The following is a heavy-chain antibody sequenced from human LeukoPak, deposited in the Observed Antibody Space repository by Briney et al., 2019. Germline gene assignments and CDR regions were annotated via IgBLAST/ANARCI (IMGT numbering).Heavy chain of an antibody. V-gene: IGHV4-59*01. CDR3: AKQQLVGGGWFDP. CDR2: IYYGGST. Sequence: SETLSLTCAVYGGSFSGYYWSWIRQPPGKGLEWIGYIYYGGSTNYNPSLKSRVTISVDTSKNQFSLKLSSVTAADTAVYYCAKQQLVGGGWFDPWGQGTLVTVSS. J-gene: IGHJ5*02. D-gene: IGHD6-13*01. CDR1: GGSFSGYY.